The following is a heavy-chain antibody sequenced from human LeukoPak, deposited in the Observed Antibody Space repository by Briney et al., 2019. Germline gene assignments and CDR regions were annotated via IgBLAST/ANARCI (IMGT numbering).Heavy chain of an antibody. Sequence: VASVKVSCKASGYTFNSHGISWVRQAPGQGLEWMGWISPYNGNTHYAQKLQGRVTMTTDTSTSTAYMELGSLRSDDTAVYYCARLLGYCSTTSCPYYYGMDVWGQGTTVTVSS. CDR2: ISPYNGNT. CDR3: ARLLGYCSTTSCPYYYGMDV. CDR1: GYTFNSHG. J-gene: IGHJ6*02. D-gene: IGHD2-2*01. V-gene: IGHV1-18*01.